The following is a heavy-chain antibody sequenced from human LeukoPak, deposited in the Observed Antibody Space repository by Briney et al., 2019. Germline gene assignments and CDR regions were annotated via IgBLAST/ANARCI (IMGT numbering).Heavy chain of an antibody. D-gene: IGHD6-19*01. Sequence: GGSLRLSCPASGFTSRSYAMHWVRQVTGKGLEWVSAVGISGDTYYAGSVKGRFTISRENAKNSLYLQMNSLTAGDTAVYYCVRGGIQVSGIDEIDYWGQGTLVTVSS. CDR2: VGISGDT. V-gene: IGHV3-13*01. J-gene: IGHJ4*02. CDR1: GFTSRSYA. CDR3: VRGGIQVSGIDEIDY.